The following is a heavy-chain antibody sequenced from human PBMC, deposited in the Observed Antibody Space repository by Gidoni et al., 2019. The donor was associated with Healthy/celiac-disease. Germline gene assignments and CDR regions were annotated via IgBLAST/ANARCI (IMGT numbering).Heavy chain of an antibody. J-gene: IGHJ2*01. V-gene: IGHV3-23*01. CDR2: SSGSGGST. D-gene: IGHD1-26*01. CDR1: GFTFSSFA. Sequence: EVQLLESGGGLVQPGGSLRLPCAASGFTFSSFAMSWVRPAPGTVREWVSASSGSGGSTYYADSVRRRFTISRDNSKNTLYLQMNSLRAEDTAVYYCAKDWWELLLTEWYFDLWGRGTLVTVSS. CDR3: AKDWWELLLTEWYFDL.